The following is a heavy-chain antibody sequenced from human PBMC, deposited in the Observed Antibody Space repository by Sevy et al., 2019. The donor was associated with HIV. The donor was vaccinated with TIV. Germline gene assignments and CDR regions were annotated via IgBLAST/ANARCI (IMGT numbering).Heavy chain of an antibody. Sequence: GGSLRLSCAASGFTFSSYAMSWVRQAPGKGLEWVSGISGSGYSTYYADSVKGRFTISRDNSKNTLYLQMNSLRAEDTAVYYCANERGVPWGAYYFDYWGQGTLVTVSS. CDR2: ISGSGYST. D-gene: IGHD1-1*01. CDR3: ANERGVPWGAYYFDY. CDR1: GFTFSSYA. J-gene: IGHJ4*02. V-gene: IGHV3-23*01.